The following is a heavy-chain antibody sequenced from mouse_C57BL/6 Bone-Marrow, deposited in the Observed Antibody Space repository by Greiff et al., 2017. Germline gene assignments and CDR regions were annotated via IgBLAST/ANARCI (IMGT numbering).Heavy chain of an antibody. V-gene: IGHV7-1*01. J-gene: IGHJ4*01. CDR1: GFTFSDFY. CDR3: ARDADSAGPLAMDN. CDR2: SRNKANDYTT. Sequence: EVQLVASGGGLVQSGRSLRLSCATSGFTFSDFYMEWVRQAPGKGLEWIAASRNKANDYTTEYSASVKGRFIVSRDTSQSIIYLQMNALRAEDTAIYYCARDADSAGPLAMDNWGQGTSVTVSS. D-gene: IGHD3-2*02.